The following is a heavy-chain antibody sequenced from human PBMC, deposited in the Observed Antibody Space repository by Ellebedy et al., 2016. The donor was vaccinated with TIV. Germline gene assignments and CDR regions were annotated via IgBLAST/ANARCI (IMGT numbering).Heavy chain of an antibody. D-gene: IGHD3-10*01. CDR1: GFTFSSYG. Sequence: GGSLRLSCAASGFTFSSYGMHWVRQAPGKGLEWVAVIWYDGSNKYYADSVKGRFTISRDNSKNTLYLQMNSLRAEDTAVYYCARDYYGSGSYWGYWGQGTLVTVSS. CDR2: IWYDGSNK. V-gene: IGHV3-33*08. CDR3: ARDYYGSGSYWGY. J-gene: IGHJ4*02.